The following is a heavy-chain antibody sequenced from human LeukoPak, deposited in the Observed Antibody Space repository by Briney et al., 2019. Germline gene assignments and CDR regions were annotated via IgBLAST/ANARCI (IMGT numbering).Heavy chain of an antibody. Sequence: GASVKVSCKASGYTFTSYGISWVRQAPGQGLEWMGWISAYNGNTNYAQKLQARVTMTTDTSTSTAYMELRSLRSDDTAVYYCARVDVVVVPAPTGYWGQGTLVTVSS. CDR2: ISAYNGNT. J-gene: IGHJ4*02. CDR1: GYTFTSYG. D-gene: IGHD2-2*01. CDR3: ARVDVVVVPAPTGY. V-gene: IGHV1-18*01.